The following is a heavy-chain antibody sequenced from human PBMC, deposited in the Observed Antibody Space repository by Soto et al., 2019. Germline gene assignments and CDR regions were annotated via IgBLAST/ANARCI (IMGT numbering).Heavy chain of an antibody. D-gene: IGHD6-19*01. CDR3: ARGAVAGFDY. CDR2: IYYSGST. Sequence: QVQLQESGPGLVKPSETLSLTCTVSGGSISSYYWSWIRQPPGKGLEWIGYIYYSGSTNYNPSLKSRVTKSVDTSQNQFSLKLSSVNDADTAVYYCARGAVAGFDYWGQGPLVTVSS. V-gene: IGHV4-59*01. J-gene: IGHJ4*02. CDR1: GGSISSYY.